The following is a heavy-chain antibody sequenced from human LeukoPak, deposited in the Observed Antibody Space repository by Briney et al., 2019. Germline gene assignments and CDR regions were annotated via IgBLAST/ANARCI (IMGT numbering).Heavy chain of an antibody. CDR2: INPNSGGT. CDR1: GYTFTSYD. V-gene: IGHV1-2*02. CDR3: ARDFNPYYYDSSGYSQ. Sequence: GASVKVSCKASGYTFTSYDINWVRQATGQGLEWMGWINPNSGGTNYAQKFQGRVTMTRDTSISTAYMELSRLRSDDTAVYYCARDFNPYYYDSSGYSQWGQGTLVTVSS. D-gene: IGHD3-22*01. J-gene: IGHJ4*02.